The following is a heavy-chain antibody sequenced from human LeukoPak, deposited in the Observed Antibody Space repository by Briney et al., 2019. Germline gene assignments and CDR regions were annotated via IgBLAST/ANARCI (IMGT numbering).Heavy chain of an antibody. J-gene: IGHJ3*02. CDR3: AREWKVGARFGAFDI. D-gene: IGHD1-26*01. Sequence: GGSLRLSCAASGFPFSTYDMHWIRQAPGKGLEWVAFVRYGGTNKYYADSVKGRFTISRDNSKNTLYLQMNSLRAEDTAVYYCAREWKVGARFGAFDIWGQGTMVTVSS. V-gene: IGHV3-30*02. CDR1: GFPFSTYD. CDR2: VRYGGTNK.